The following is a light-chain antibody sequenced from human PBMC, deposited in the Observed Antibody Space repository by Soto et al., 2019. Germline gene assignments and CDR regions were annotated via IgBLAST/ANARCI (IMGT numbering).Light chain of an antibody. CDR2: GAS. V-gene: IGKV3-20*01. CDR3: QQYGSSPPT. J-gene: IGKJ1*01. Sequence: EIVLTQSPGTLSLSPGERATLSCRASQSVSSSYLAWYQQKPGQAPRLLIYGASRRATGIPDRFSGSGSGTDFTLTISRLEPEDFAVYYCQQYGSSPPTFGQWTKVEIK. CDR1: QSVSSSY.